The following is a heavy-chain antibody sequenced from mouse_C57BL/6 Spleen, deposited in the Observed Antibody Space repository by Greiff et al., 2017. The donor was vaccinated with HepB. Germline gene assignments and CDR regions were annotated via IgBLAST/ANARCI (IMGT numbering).Heavy chain of an antibody. CDR1: GYTFTSYW. V-gene: IGHV1-59*01. Sequence: QVQLQQPGAELVRPGTSVKLSCKASGYTFTSYWMHWVKQRPGQGLEWIGVIDPSDSYTNYNQKFKGKATLTVDTSSSTAYMQLSSLTSEDSAVYYCARMGSWYFDVWGTGTTVTVSS. CDR3: ARMGSWYFDV. J-gene: IGHJ1*03. CDR2: IDPSDSYT.